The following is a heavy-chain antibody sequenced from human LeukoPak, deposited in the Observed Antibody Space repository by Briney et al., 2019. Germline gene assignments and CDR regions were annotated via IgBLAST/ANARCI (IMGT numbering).Heavy chain of an antibody. J-gene: IGHJ4*02. D-gene: IGHD4-23*01. CDR1: GFTFSSYA. CDR2: ISGSGGST. V-gene: IGHV3-23*01. CDR3: AKAGGGNSRYYFDY. Sequence: PGGSLRLSCAASGFTFSSYAMSWVRQAPGKGLEWVSAISGSGGSTHYADSVKGRFTISRDNSKNTLYLQMNSLRAEDTAVYYCAKAGGGNSRYYFDYWGQGTLVTVSS.